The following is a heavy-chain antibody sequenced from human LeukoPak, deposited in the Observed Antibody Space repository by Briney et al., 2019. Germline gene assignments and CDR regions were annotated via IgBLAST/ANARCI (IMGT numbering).Heavy chain of an antibody. CDR3: ARGGYNDP. V-gene: IGHV3-20*04. D-gene: IGHD5-12*01. CDR1: GFTFDDYG. J-gene: IGHJ5*02. Sequence: GGSLRLSCAASGFTFDDYGLSWVRQGPGKGLEWVSSINWNGGDIGYADSMKGRFTISRDNAKNSLYLQMNSLRAEDTAVYFCARGGYNDPWGQGTLVTVSS. CDR2: INWNGGDI.